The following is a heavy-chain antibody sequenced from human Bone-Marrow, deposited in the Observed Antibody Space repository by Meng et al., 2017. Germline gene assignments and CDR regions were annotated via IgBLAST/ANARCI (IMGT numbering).Heavy chain of an antibody. V-gene: IGHV1-69*05. CDR3: ARDRYSSGMEDDAFDI. D-gene: IGHD3-22*01. CDR1: GCTFSSYA. Sequence: SVKVSCKASGCTFSSYAISWVRQAPGQGLEWMGGIIPIFGTANYAQKFQGRVTIPTDESTSTAYMELSSLRSEDTDVYYCARDRYSSGMEDDAFDIWGQGTMVTVSS. J-gene: IGHJ3*02. CDR2: IIPIFGTA.